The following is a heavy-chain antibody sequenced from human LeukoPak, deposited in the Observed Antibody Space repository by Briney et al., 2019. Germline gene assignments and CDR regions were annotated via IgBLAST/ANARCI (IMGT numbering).Heavy chain of an antibody. Sequence: ASVKVSCKASGYTFTSYDINWVRQATGQGLEWMGWMNPNSGNTGYAQKFQGRVTMTRNTSISTAYVELSSLRSEDTAVYYCARADTVQSIAVAGTDYYYYYGMDVWGQGTTVTVSS. CDR2: MNPNSGNT. CDR3: ARADTVQSIAVAGTDYYYYYGMDV. CDR1: GYTFTSYD. V-gene: IGHV1-8*01. D-gene: IGHD6-19*01. J-gene: IGHJ6*02.